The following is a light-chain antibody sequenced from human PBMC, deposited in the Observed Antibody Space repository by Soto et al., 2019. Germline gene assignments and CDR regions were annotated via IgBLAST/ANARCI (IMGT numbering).Light chain of an antibody. CDR1: QTISNW. J-gene: IGKJ4*01. Sequence: DAKMSQSPSTLSATVGDRVTISCRASQTISNWLAWYQQKPGKAPKLLIYKASSLESGVPSRFSGSGSGTEFTLTISSLQPDDFATYYCQQYDIYPLTFGGGSIV. CDR3: QQYDIYPLT. V-gene: IGKV1-5*03. CDR2: KAS.